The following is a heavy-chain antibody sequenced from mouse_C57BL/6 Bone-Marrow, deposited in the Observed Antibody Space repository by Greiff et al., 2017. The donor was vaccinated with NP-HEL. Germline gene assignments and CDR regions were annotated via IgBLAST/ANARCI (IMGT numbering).Heavy chain of an antibody. D-gene: IGHD2-5*01. CDR3: ARDSNYLYYAMDY. Sequence: VQLQQSGAELVKPGASVTLSCPASGFNIKDYYMHWVKQRTYQGLDWIGRLAPEAVETKSAPQFHGKATITADTSSNTAYLQLSSLTSEDTSVYYCARDSNYLYYAMDYWGQGTSVTVSS. CDR1: GFNIKDYY. V-gene: IGHV14-2*01. J-gene: IGHJ4*01. CDR2: LAPEAVET.